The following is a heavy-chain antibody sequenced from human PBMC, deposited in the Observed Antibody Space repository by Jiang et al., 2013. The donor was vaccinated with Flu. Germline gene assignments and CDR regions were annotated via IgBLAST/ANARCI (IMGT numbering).Heavy chain of an antibody. Sequence: SGPGLVKPSETLSLTCTVSGGSISRSSYFWGWIRQPPGKGLEWIGTIYYSGSTYYNPSLKSRVTISVDTSKNQFSLRLSSVTAADTAVYYCARYSSGAYYYGMDVWGQGTTVTVSS. CDR1: GGSISRSSYF. J-gene: IGHJ6*02. V-gene: IGHV4-39*01. D-gene: IGHD6-19*01. CDR2: IYYSGST. CDR3: ARYSSGAYYYGMDV.